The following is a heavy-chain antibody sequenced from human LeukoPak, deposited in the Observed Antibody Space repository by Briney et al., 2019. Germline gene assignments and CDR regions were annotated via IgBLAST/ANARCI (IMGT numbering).Heavy chain of an antibody. CDR3: ARGVRGTYCSSTSCYIGRRFDP. D-gene: IGHD2-2*02. CDR1: GGSISSSNW. Sequence: SETLSLTCAVSGGSISSSNWWSWVRQLPGKGLEWIGEINHSGSTNYNPSLKSRVTISVDTSKNQFSLKLSSVTAADTAVYYCARGVRGTYCSSTSCYIGRRFDPWGQGTLVTVSS. CDR2: INHSGST. J-gene: IGHJ5*02. V-gene: IGHV4-4*02.